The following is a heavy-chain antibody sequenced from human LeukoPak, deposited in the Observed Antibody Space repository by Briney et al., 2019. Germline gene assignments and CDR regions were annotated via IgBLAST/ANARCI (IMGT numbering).Heavy chain of an antibody. J-gene: IGHJ3*02. CDR1: GITFNSYA. D-gene: IGHD6-13*01. CDR2: ISDTGGTT. CDR3: AKSRSSSWSYSFHI. V-gene: IGHV3-23*01. Sequence: GGSLRLSCAASGITFNSYAMNWVRQAPGKGLEWVSIISDTGGTTSYADSVKGRFTISRDNSKITLYLQMNSLRAEDTAIYYCAKSRSSSWSYSFHIWGQGTMVTVSS.